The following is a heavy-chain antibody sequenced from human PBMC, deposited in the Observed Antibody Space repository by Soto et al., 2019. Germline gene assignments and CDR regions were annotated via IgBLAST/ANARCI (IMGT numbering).Heavy chain of an antibody. V-gene: IGHV3-74*01. CDR1: GFTFSNYW. CDR2: INSDGSVS. CDR3: ARGDCVGGSCYSLAGSFYYCMDV. J-gene: IGHJ6*03. Sequence: EVKLVESGGGLVQPGGSLRLSCAASGFTFSNYWMYWVRQAPGQGLVWVSRINSDGSVSRYADSVKGRLTISRDNVKNTLYLQMNSLRVEDTAVYYCARGDCVGGSCYSLAGSFYYCMDVWGKGTTVTDFS. D-gene: IGHD2-15*01.